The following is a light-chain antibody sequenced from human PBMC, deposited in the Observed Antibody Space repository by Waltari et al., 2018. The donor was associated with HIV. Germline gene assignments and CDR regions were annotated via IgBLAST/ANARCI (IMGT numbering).Light chain of an antibody. CDR3: AVWDDSRNGWA. V-gene: IGLV1-44*01. CDR1: FSNIGSNT. Sequence: QSVLTQPPSASGTPGQRVTISCSGSFSNIGSNTINWYQPLPGTAPKLLIFNNNQRPAGVPDRFAASESGTSASLAISGLQSEDGADYYCAVWDDSRNGWAFGGGTKLTVL. J-gene: IGLJ3*02. CDR2: NNN.